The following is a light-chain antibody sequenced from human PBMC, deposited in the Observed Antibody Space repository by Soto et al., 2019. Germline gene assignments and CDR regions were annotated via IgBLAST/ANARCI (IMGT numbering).Light chain of an antibody. CDR2: DAS. CDR3: QQYDNVPYT. J-gene: IGKJ2*01. V-gene: IGKV1-33*01. Sequence: DIQMTQSPSSLSASVGDRATFTYQASQDITDYLNWYQQKPGKAPDLLIYDASNLETGVPSRFSGSGSGTHFTFTITGLQPEDIATYYCQQYDNVPYTFGQGTKLEIK. CDR1: QDITDY.